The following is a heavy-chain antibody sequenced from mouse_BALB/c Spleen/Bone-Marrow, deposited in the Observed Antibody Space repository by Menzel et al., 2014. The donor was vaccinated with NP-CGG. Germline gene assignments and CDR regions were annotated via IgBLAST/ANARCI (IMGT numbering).Heavy chain of an antibody. CDR1: GFNIKDTY. V-gene: IGHV14-3*02. J-gene: IGHJ4*01. CDR3: SSYAMDY. CDR2: IDPANGNI. Sequence: VQLQQSGAELVKPGASVKLSCTASGFNIKDTYMHWVKQRPEQGLEWIGRIDPANGNIKYDPKFQGKATITADTSSNTAYLQLSSLTSEDTAVYYGSSYAMDYWGQGTSVTVFS.